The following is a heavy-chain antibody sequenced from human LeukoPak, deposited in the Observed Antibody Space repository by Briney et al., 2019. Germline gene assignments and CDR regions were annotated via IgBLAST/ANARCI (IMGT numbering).Heavy chain of an antibody. CDR2: ITSGSSYI. V-gene: IGHV3-21*01. D-gene: IGHD3-22*01. J-gene: IGHJ4*02. CDR1: GFTFSSYN. CDR3: ARVRWDYYDSSGFDY. Sequence: GGSLRLSCAASGFTFSSYNMNWVRQAPGKGLEWVSSITSGSSYIYYADSVKGRFTISRDNAKNTLYLQMNSLRAEDTAVYYCARVRWDYYDSSGFDYWGQGTLVTVSS.